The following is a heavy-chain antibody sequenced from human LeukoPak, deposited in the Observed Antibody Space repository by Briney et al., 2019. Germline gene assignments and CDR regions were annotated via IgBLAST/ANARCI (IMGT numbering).Heavy chain of an antibody. Sequence: GASVKVSCKASGYTFTGYYMHWVRQAPGQGLEWMGWINPNSGGTNYAQKFQGRVTNTRDTSISTAYMELSRLRSDDTAVYYCAREVNTMVRGVIGGYFDYWGQGTLVTVSS. J-gene: IGHJ4*02. CDR1: GYTFTGYY. V-gene: IGHV1-2*02. D-gene: IGHD3-10*01. CDR2: INPNSGGT. CDR3: AREVNTMVRGVIGGYFDY.